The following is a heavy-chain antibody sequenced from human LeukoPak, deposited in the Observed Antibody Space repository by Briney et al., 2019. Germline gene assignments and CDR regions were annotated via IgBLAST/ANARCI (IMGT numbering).Heavy chain of an antibody. CDR2: INPNSGGT. CDR3: ARDRGVTTDLDY. CDR1: GYTFTDYY. Sequence: ASVKVSCKASGYTFTDYYMHWVRQAPGQGLEWMGWINPNSGGTNYAQKFQGRVTMTRDTSISTAYMELSSLRSDDTAVCYCARDRGVTTDLDYWGQGTLVTVSS. J-gene: IGHJ4*02. D-gene: IGHD4-17*01. V-gene: IGHV1-2*02.